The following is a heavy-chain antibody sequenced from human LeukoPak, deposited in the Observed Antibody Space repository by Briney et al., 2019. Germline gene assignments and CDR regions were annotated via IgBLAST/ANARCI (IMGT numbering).Heavy chain of an antibody. V-gene: IGHV4-38-2*02. D-gene: IGHD6-19*01. CDR3: AREVGQYSSGWLSSEFYFDY. CDR2: IYHSGST. J-gene: IGHJ4*02. CDR1: GYSISSGYY. Sequence: PSETLSLTCTVSGYSISSGYYWGWIRQPPGKGLEWIGSIYHSGSTYYNPSLKSRVTISVDTSKNQFSLNLSSVTAADTAVYYCAREVGQYSSGWLSSEFYFDYWGQGTLVTVSS.